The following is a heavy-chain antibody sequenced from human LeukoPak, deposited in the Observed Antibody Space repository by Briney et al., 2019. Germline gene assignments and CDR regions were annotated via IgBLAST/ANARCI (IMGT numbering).Heavy chain of an antibody. V-gene: IGHV1-69*06. CDR3: ASVTSGFDT. D-gene: IGHD3-10*01. CDR2: IIPIFGTA. J-gene: IGHJ4*02. CDR1: GDTFTSCA. Sequence: SVKVSCKASGDTFTSCAISWVRQAPGQGLEWMGGIIPIFGTANYAQKFQGRVTITADKSTSTAYMELSSLRSEATAVYYCASVTSGFDTWGQGTLVTVSS.